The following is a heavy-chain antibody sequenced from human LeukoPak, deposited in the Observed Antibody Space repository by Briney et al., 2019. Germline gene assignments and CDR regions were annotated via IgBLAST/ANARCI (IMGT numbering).Heavy chain of an antibody. V-gene: IGHV3-30*18. CDR3: AKEPHYYYDSSGYCDY. CDR1: GFTFSSYG. D-gene: IGHD3-22*01. Sequence: GGSLRLSCEASGFTFSSYGIHWVRQAPGKGLEWVAVISYDGSNKYYADSVKGRFTISRDNSKNTLYLQMNSLRAEDTAVYYCAKEPHYYYDSSGYCDYWGQGTLVTVSS. J-gene: IGHJ4*02. CDR2: ISYDGSNK.